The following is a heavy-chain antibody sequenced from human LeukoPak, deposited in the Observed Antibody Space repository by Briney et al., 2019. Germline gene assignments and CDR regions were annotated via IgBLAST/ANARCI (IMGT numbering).Heavy chain of an antibody. CDR1: GFTFSSYS. CDR2: ISSSSSGI. V-gene: IGHV3-48*04. D-gene: IGHD2-15*01. CDR3: ASGYCSGGSCYSAGDY. J-gene: IGHJ4*02. Sequence: GGSLRLSCVASGFTFSSYSMNWVRQAPGKGLEWVSYISSSSSGIYYADAVKGRFTISRGNAKNSLYLQMNSLRAEDTAVYYCASGYCSGGSCYSAGDYWGQGTLVTVSS.